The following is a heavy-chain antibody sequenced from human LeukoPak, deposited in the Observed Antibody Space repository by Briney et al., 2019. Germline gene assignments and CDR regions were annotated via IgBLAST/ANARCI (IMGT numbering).Heavy chain of an antibody. D-gene: IGHD6-13*01. Sequence: VASVKVSCKASGYTFTGYYMHWVRQAPGQGLEWMGWINPNSGATNYAQKFQGRVTMTRDTSFSTAYMELSRLRSDDTAVYYCARDPSSWYSFWYYYYYMDVWGKGTTVTVSS. J-gene: IGHJ6*03. CDR1: GYTFTGYY. V-gene: IGHV1-2*02. CDR3: ARDPSSWYSFWYYYYYMDV. CDR2: INPNSGAT.